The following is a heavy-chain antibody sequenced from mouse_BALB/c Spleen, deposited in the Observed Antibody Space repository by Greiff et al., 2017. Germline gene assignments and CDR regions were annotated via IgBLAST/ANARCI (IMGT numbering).Heavy chain of an antibody. V-gene: IGHV3-2*02. Sequence: EVQLQQSGPGLVKPSQSLSLTCTVTGYSITSDYAWNWIRQFPGNKLEWMGYISYSGSTSYNPSLKSRISITRDTSKNQFFLQLNSVTTEDTATYYCARGGGRYWYFDVWGAGTTVTVSS. CDR1: GYSITSDYA. CDR3: ARGGGRYWYFDV. J-gene: IGHJ1*01. CDR2: ISYSGST.